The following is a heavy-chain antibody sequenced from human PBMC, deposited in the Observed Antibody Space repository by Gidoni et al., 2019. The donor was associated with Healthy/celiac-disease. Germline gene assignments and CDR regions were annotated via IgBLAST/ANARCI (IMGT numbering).Heavy chain of an antibody. J-gene: IGHJ3*02. D-gene: IGHD5-12*01. CDR3: VFSASGYDRWGGLGDAFDI. CDR2: ISSSSSYI. CDR1: GFNFSRYS. V-gene: IGHV3-21*01. Sequence: EVQLVESGGGLVKPGGSLRLSCAASGFNFSRYSMNWVRQAPGKRLEWFSSISSSSSYIYYADSVKGRFTISRDNAKNSLYLQMNSLRAEDTAVYYCVFSASGYDRWGGLGDAFDIWGQGTMVTVSS.